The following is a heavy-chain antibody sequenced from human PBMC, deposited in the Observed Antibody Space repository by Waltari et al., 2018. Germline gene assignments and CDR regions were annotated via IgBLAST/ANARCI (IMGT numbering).Heavy chain of an antibody. D-gene: IGHD6-13*01. CDR3: ASAGAHSSSRWYFDL. CDR1: GGTFSTYA. CDR2: LIPIFGTA. Sequence: QVQLVQSGAEVKKTGFSVKVSCNASGGTFSTYAISWVRQAPGQGFEWMGGLIPIFGTANYTQKFQGRVTITTYESTSTAYMELSSLRSEDTAVYYCASAGAHSSSRWYFDLWGRGTLVTVSS. V-gene: IGHV1-69*05. J-gene: IGHJ2*01.